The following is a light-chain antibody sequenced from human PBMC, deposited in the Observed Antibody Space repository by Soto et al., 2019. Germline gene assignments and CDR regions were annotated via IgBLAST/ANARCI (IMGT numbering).Light chain of an antibody. CDR2: DAS. Sequence: DIQMTQSPATLTASVGDRVTITCRASQSISSWLAWYQQKPGKAPKLLIYDASSLESGVPSRFSGSGSGTKFPPPISTLQPDDFATYYCHKYNIYSWTSAQGPKVDIK. CDR1: QSISSW. CDR3: HKYNIYSWT. V-gene: IGKV1-5*01. J-gene: IGKJ1*01.